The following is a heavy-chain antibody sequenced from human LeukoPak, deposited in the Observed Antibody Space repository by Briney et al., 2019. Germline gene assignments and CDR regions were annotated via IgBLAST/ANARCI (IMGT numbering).Heavy chain of an antibody. CDR1: GFTFSDYY. D-gene: IGHD1-26*01. J-gene: IGHJ6*03. Sequence: GGSLRLSCAASGFTFSDYYMSWIRQAPGKGLEWVSYISSIGSTTSYADSVKGRFTIARDNAKNSLYLQMNSLRAEDTAVYYCARGFGHVRWEPGYYYYMDVWGKGTTVTVSS. V-gene: IGHV3-11*01. CDR3: ARGFGHVRWEPGYYYYMDV. CDR2: ISSIGSTT.